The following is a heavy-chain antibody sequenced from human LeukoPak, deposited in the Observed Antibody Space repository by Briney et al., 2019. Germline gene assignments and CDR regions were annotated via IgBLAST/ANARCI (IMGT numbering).Heavy chain of an antibody. CDR3: ARILYCTSISCYSS. Sequence: PGRSLRLSCAASGLTFSNYWMHCVRQAPGKGLVWVSRIDPDGTNTTYADSVKGRFTISRDNAKNTLYLQMNSLRAEDTAVYYCARILYCTSISCYSSWGQGTLVTVSS. CDR1: GLTFSNYW. CDR2: IDPDGTNT. D-gene: IGHD2-2*01. J-gene: IGHJ1*01. V-gene: IGHV3-74*01.